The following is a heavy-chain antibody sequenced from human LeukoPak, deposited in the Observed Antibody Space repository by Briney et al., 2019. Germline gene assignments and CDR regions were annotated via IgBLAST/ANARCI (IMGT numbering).Heavy chain of an antibody. Sequence: GGSLRLSCAASGFTFSTYPMSWVRRAPGKGLEWVSAISGSGGDTYYADSVKGRFTISRDNSKNTVYLQMNSLRAEDTAVYYCARDLRYSSDYWGQGTLVTVSS. J-gene: IGHJ4*02. CDR2: ISGSGGDT. V-gene: IGHV3-23*01. D-gene: IGHD5-18*01. CDR1: GFTFSTYP. CDR3: ARDLRYSSDY.